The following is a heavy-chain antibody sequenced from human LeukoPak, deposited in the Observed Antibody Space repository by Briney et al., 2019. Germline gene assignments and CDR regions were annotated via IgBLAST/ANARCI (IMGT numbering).Heavy chain of an antibody. J-gene: IGHJ3*02. Sequence: GGSVRLSCAASGFTFSSYAMRWVRQARGKGLEWVSAISGSGGSTYYADSVKGRFTISRDNSKNTLYLQMNSLRAEDTAVYYCAKWGSSSWQPEDAFGIWGQGTMVTVSS. CDR3: AKWGSSSWQPEDAFGI. D-gene: IGHD6-13*01. V-gene: IGHV3-23*01. CDR2: ISGSGGST. CDR1: GFTFSSYA.